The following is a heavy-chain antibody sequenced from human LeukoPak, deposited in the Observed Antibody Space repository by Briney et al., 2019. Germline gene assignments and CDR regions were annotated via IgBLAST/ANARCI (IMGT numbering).Heavy chain of an antibody. V-gene: IGHV1-46*01. D-gene: IGHD5-18*01. CDR1: GYTLTELS. J-gene: IGHJ3*02. Sequence: ASVKVSCKVSGYTLTELSMHWVRQAPGQGLEWMGIINPSGGSTSYAQKFQGRVTMTRDTSTSTVYMELSSLRSEDTAVYYCARGYTAMVSDAFDIWGQGTMVTVSS. CDR2: INPSGGST. CDR3: ARGYTAMVSDAFDI.